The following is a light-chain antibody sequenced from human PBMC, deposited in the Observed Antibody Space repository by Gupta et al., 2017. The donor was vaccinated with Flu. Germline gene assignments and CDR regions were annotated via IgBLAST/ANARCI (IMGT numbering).Light chain of an antibody. V-gene: IGKV1-9*01. CDR2: ATS. J-gene: IGKJ3*01. Sequence: PSFKSASVGDRVTMTCRASQGMGRYLAWYQQKPGRAPKLLIYATSTLQRGVPSRFSGSGSGTEFTLTIDSLQPEDFANYYCEQSDTYPFTFGPGTKVDVK. CDR3: EQSDTYPFT. CDR1: QGMGRY.